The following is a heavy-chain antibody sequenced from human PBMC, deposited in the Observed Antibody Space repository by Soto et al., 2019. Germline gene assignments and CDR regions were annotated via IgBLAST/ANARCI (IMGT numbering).Heavy chain of an antibody. CDR3: AKEWGRPLDY. CDR1: GFTFSSYA. J-gene: IGHJ4*02. CDR2: ISNSGGNT. D-gene: IGHD7-27*01. Sequence: EVQLVESGGGLVQPGGSLRLSCAASGFTFSSYAISWVRQAPGKGLEWVSAISNSGGNTYYADSVMGRFTISRDNSKNTLFLQMNSLRAEDTAIYYCAKEWGRPLDYWGQGTLVTVSS. V-gene: IGHV3-23*04.